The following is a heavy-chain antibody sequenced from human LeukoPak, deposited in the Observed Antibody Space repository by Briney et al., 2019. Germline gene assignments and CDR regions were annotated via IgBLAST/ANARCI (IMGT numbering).Heavy chain of an antibody. CDR3: ARGSLLWFGELLSGPNWFDP. CDR2: IKQDGSEK. J-gene: IGHJ5*02. D-gene: IGHD3-10*01. CDR1: GFTFSSYW. Sequence: GGSLRLSCAASGFTFSSYWMSWVRQAPGKGLEWVANIKQDGSEKYYVDSVKGRFTISRDNAKNSLYLQMNSLRAEDTAVYYCARGSLLWFGELLSGPNWFDPWGQGTLVTVSS. V-gene: IGHV3-7*01.